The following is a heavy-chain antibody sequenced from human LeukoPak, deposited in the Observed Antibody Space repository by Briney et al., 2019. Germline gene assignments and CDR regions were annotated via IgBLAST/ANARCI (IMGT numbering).Heavy chain of an antibody. D-gene: IGHD3-3*01. Sequence: SETLSLTCTVSGGSISSYYWSWIRQPPGKGLEWIGYIYYSGSTNYNPSLKSRVTISVDTSKNQFSLKPSSVTAADTAVYYCARDLEDAFDIWGQGTMVTVSS. CDR2: IYYSGST. J-gene: IGHJ3*02. V-gene: IGHV4-59*01. CDR1: GGSISSYY. CDR3: ARDLEDAFDI.